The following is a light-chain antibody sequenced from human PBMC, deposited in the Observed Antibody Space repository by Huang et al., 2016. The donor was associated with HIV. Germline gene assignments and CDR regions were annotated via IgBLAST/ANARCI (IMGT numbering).Light chain of an antibody. CDR2: ASS. CDR1: QSISTY. Sequence: DIQLTPSPSSLSAFVGDRVTITCRASQSISTYLNWYQQKPGRAPMLLFYASSSLHRGVSSSFSGSESGTDFTLTISSLQPEDFATYYCQQNYVIPPITFGQGTRLEIK. V-gene: IGKV1-39*01. CDR3: QQNYVIPPIT. J-gene: IGKJ5*01.